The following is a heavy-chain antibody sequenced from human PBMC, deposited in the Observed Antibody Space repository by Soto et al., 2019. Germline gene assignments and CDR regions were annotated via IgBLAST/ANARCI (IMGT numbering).Heavy chain of an antibody. J-gene: IGHJ6*03. D-gene: IGHD5-12*01. CDR3: VKTRYSGSDTRYGYMDV. Sequence: QVQLVESGGGVVQPGRSLRLSCAASGFTFSSYGMHWVRQAPGKGLEWVAVISYDGSNKYYADSVKGRFTISRDNSKNTLYLQMNSLRAEDTAVYYCVKTRYSGSDTRYGYMDVWGKGTTVTVSS. CDR1: GFTFSSYG. V-gene: IGHV3-30*18. CDR2: ISYDGSNK.